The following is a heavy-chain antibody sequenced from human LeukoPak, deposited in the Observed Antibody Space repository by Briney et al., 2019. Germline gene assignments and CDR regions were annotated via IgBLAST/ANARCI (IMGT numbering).Heavy chain of an antibody. J-gene: IGHJ4*02. V-gene: IGHV4-30-2*01. CDR2: IYHSGST. Sequence: SETLSLTCTVSGGSISSGGYTWTWIRQPQGKGLEWIGYIYHSGSTYYNPSLKSRVTISVDRSKNQFSLKLSSVTAADTAVYYCARDRVDDYLGYFDYWGQGTLVTVSS. CDR1: GGSISSGGYT. CDR3: ARDRVDDYLGYFDY. D-gene: IGHD5-12*01.